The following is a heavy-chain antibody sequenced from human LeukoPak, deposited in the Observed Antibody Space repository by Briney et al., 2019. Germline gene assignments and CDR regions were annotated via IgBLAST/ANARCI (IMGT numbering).Heavy chain of an antibody. Sequence: SETLSLTCAVYGGSFSGYYWSWIRQPPGKGLEWIGEINHSGSTNYNPSLKSRVTISVDTSKNQFSLKLSSVTAADTAVYYCARQQIDIVLMVLRGGSWFDPWGQGTLVTVSS. J-gene: IGHJ5*02. CDR1: GGSFSGYY. CDR2: INHSGST. D-gene: IGHD2-8*01. CDR3: ARQQIDIVLMVLRGGSWFDP. V-gene: IGHV4-34*01.